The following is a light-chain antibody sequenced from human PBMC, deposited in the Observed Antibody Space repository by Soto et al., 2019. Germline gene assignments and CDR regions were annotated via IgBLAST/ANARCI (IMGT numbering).Light chain of an antibody. Sequence: DIQMTQSPSMLSASVGDRVTIACRASQSIRRWLAWYQQKPGKAPKLLIFVASTLESGVPSRFSGRESETEFTLTISSLQPDDFATYDCQQYNSYSPATFGQGTKVEI. J-gene: IGKJ1*01. CDR1: QSIRRW. V-gene: IGKV1-5*01. CDR2: VAS. CDR3: QQYNSYSPAT.